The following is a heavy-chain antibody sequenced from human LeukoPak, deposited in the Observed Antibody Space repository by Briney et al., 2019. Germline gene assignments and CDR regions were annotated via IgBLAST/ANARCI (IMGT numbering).Heavy chain of an antibody. CDR1: GFTFSNHY. V-gene: IGHV3-11*04. CDR2: ISSSGSTI. Sequence: GGSLRLSCSASGFTFSNHYMNWVRQAPGKGLEWVSYISSSGSTIYYADSVKGRFTISRDNAKNSLYLQMNSLRAEDTAVYYCARVGITMVRGVIHYYYYMDVWGKGTTVTISS. CDR3: ARVGITMVRGVIHYYYYMDV. J-gene: IGHJ6*03. D-gene: IGHD3-10*01.